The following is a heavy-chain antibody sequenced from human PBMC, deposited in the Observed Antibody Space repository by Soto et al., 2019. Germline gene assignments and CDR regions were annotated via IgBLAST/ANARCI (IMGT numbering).Heavy chain of an antibody. V-gene: IGHV3-23*01. CDR3: AKGVETLAARGESGDAFDI. CDR1: GFTFSSYA. J-gene: IGHJ3*02. CDR2: ISGSGGST. D-gene: IGHD6-6*01. Sequence: GESLKISCAASGFTFSSYAMSWVRQAPGKGLEWVSAISGSGGSTYYADSVKGRFTISRDNSKNTLYLQMNSLRAEDTAVYYCAKGVETLAARGESGDAFDIWGQGTMVTVSS.